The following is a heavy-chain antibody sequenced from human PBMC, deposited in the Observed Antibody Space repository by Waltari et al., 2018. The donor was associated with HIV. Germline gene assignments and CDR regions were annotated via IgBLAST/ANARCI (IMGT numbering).Heavy chain of an antibody. V-gene: IGHV3-48*01. J-gene: IGHJ4*02. D-gene: IGHD4-17*01. CDR3: ARGCYYGDYVGLRY. Sequence: EVQLVESGGGLVQPGGSLRLSCAASGFTFSSYSMNWVRQAPGKGREWVSYISSSSSTIYYADSVKGRFTSSRDNAKNSLYLQMNSLRAEDTAVYYCARGCYYGDYVGLRYWGQGTLVTVSS. CDR2: ISSSSSTI. CDR1: GFTFSSYS.